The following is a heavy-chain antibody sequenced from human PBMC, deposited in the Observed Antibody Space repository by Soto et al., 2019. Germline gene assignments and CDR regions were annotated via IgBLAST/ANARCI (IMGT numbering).Heavy chain of an antibody. J-gene: IGHJ4*02. D-gene: IGHD6-13*01. CDR3: ARGPYTSSWYRGNFDY. Sequence: QVQLQQWGAGLLKPSETLSLTCAVYGESFSDYYWNWIRQPPGKGLDWIGEINHSGSTKYNPSLTSRVTISVDTSKHQFSLKLSPVTAADTAVYYCARGPYTSSWYRGNFDYWGQGTLATVSS. V-gene: IGHV4-34*01. CDR2: INHSGST. CDR1: GESFSDYY.